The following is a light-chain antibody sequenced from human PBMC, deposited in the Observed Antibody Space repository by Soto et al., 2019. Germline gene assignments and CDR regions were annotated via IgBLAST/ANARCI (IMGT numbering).Light chain of an antibody. CDR2: GAS. V-gene: IGKV3-20*01. CDR1: QSVSSNY. CDR3: HQYGSAPYT. J-gene: IGKJ2*01. Sequence: EIALTQSPGTLSLSPGERATLSCRASQSVSSNYLAWYQQKPGQAPRLLIYGASSRATGIPDRFSGSGSGTDFTLTISRLEPEDFAVYYCHQYGSAPYTFGQGTKLEIK.